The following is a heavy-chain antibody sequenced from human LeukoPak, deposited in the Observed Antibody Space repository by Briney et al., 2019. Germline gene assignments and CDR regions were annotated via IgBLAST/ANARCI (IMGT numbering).Heavy chain of an antibody. CDR3: ARVIRESSVGAFDI. Sequence: PGGSLRLSCAASGFTFDYSAMTWVRQAPEKGLEWVSTINTGDITFYANSVKGRFTISRENAKNSLYLQMNSLRAGDTAVYYCARVIRESSVGAFDIWGQGTLVTVSS. CDR2: INTGDIT. J-gene: IGHJ3*02. V-gene: IGHV3-23*01. CDR1: GFTFDYSA. D-gene: IGHD3-22*01.